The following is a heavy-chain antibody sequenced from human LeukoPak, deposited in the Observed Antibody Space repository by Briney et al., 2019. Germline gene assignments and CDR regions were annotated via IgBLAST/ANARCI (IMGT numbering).Heavy chain of an antibody. J-gene: IGHJ4*02. CDR3: AKLGPVCSSTSCYRGSFDY. CDR1: GFTFSDYY. V-gene: IGHV3-11*01. CDR2: ISSSGSTI. D-gene: IGHD2-2*02. Sequence: GGSLRLSCAASGFTFSDYYMSWIRQAPGKGLEWVSYISSSGSTIYYADSVKGRFTISRDNAKNSLYLQMNSLRAEDTAVYYCAKLGPVCSSTSCYRGSFDYWGQGTLVTVSS.